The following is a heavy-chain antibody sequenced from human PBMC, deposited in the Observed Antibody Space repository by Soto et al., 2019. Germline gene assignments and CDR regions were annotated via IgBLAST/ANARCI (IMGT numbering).Heavy chain of an antibody. Sequence: QVQLQESGPGLVKPSGTLSLTCAVSSGAIRSSNWWSWVRQPPGKGLEWIGEIYHSGSTNYNPSLKSRVTISVGKSKNQFSLKLSSVTAADTAVYYCARGAAPYGSGSYRIDYWGQGTLVTVSS. D-gene: IGHD3-10*01. J-gene: IGHJ4*02. CDR1: SGAIRSSNW. CDR2: IYHSGST. V-gene: IGHV4-4*02. CDR3: ARGAAPYGSGSYRIDY.